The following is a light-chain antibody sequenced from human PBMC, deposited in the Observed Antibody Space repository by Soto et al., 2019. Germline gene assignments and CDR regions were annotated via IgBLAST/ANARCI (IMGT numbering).Light chain of an antibody. CDR2: EVS. J-gene: IGLJ2*01. Sequence: QSALTQPASVSGAPGPSITISFTGTTSDDGGYDFVSWYQQHPGKAPKLMIYEVSNRPPGVSNRFSGSKSGNTASLTISGLQAEAEADYYCSSYTSSSTVVFGGGTQLTVL. V-gene: IGLV2-14*01. CDR1: TSDDGGYDF. CDR3: SSYTSSSTVV.